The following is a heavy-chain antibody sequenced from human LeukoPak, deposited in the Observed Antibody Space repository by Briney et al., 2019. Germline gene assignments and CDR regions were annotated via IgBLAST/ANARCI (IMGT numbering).Heavy chain of an antibody. V-gene: IGHV3-23*01. CDR3: AKDPVRIVVVVAAPDY. CDR2: XSGSGGST. J-gene: IGHJ4*02. D-gene: IGHD2-15*01. CDR1: XXXXSSYA. Sequence: GGSLRLSCAASXXXXSSYAMSWVRPXXXXXXEWVSAXSGSGGSTYYADCVKGRFTISRDNSKNTLYLQMNSLRAEDTAVYYCAKDPVRIVVVVAAPDYWGQGTLVTVSS.